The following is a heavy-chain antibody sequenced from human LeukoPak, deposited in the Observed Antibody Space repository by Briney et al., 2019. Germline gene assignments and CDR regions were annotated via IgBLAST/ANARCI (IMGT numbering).Heavy chain of an antibody. Sequence: PSETLSLTCTVSGGSISSYYWNWIRQPPRKGLEWIGYIYYSGSTNYNPSLNSRVTISVDTSKNQFSLKLSSVTAADTAVYYCARGGWYPESFQHWGQGAVVTVSS. J-gene: IGHJ1*01. CDR3: ARGGWYPESFQH. CDR2: IYYSGST. D-gene: IGHD6-19*01. V-gene: IGHV4-59*01. CDR1: GGSISSYY.